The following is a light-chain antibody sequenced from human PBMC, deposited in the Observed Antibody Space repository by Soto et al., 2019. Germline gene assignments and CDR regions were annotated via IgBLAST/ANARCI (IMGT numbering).Light chain of an antibody. J-gene: IGLJ1*01. CDR2: EVI. Sequence: SVLTQPPSASGSPGQSVTISCTGTSSDVGGYNYGSWYQQHPGKAPKLLISEVIKRPSGVPDRFSASRSGNTASLTVSGLQAEDEADYYCSSYAGSNTPYVVGTGTKLTVL. CDR1: SSDVGGYNY. CDR3: SSYAGSNTPYV. V-gene: IGLV2-8*01.